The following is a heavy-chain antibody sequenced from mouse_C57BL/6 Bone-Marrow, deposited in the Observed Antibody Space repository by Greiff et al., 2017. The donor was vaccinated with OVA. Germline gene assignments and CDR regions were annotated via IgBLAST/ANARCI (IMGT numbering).Heavy chain of an antibody. CDR1: GFTFSSYA. CDR2: ISDGGSYT. D-gene: IGHD1-1*01. J-gene: IGHJ2*01. Sequence: EVQLVESGGGLVKPGGSLKLSCAASGFTFSSYAMSWVRQTPEQRLEWVATISDGGSYTYYPDNVKGRFTISRDNAKNNLYLQMSHLKSEDTAMYYCAREAIKDYWGQGTTLTVSS. CDR3: AREAIKDY. V-gene: IGHV5-4*01.